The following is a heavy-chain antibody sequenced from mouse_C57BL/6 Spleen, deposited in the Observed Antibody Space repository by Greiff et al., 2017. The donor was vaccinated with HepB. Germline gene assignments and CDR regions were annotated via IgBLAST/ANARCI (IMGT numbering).Heavy chain of an antibody. Sequence: EVQLQQSGPELVKPGASVKISCKASGYTFTDYYMNWVKQSHGKSLEWIGDINPNNGGTSYNQKFKGKATLTVDKSSSTAYMELRSLTSEDSAVYYCARGVGLDYFDYWGQGTTLTVSS. D-gene: IGHD4-1*01. CDR2: INPNNGGT. CDR1: GYTFTDYY. CDR3: ARGVGLDYFDY. J-gene: IGHJ2*01. V-gene: IGHV1-26*01.